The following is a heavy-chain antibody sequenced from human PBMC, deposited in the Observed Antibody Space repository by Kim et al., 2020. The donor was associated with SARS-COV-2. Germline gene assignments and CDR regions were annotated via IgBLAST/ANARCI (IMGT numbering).Heavy chain of an antibody. V-gene: IGHV4-39*01. CDR1: GGSISSSSYY. J-gene: IGHJ5*02. CDR2: IYYSGST. CDR3: ARHGLYDSSGYFPNWFDP. D-gene: IGHD3-22*01. Sequence: SETLSLTCTVSGGSISSSSYYWGWIRQPPGKGLEWIGSIYYSGSTYYNPSLKSRVTISVDTSKNQFSLKLSSVTAADTAVYYCARHGLYDSSGYFPNWFDPWGQGTLVTVSS.